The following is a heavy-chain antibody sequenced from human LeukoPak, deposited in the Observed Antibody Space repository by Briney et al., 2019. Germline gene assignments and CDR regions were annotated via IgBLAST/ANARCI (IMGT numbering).Heavy chain of an antibody. CDR2: IRYDGSNK. CDR1: GFTFSSYG. V-gene: IGHV3-30*02. J-gene: IGHJ3*02. Sequence: PGGSLRLSCAASGFTFSSYGMHWVRQAPGKGLEWVAFIRYDGSNKYYADSVKGRFTISRDNSKNTLYLQMNSLRAEDTAVYHCAKGTRYGPAAISPAFDIWGQGTMVTVSS. D-gene: IGHD2-2*01. CDR3: AKGTRYGPAAISPAFDI.